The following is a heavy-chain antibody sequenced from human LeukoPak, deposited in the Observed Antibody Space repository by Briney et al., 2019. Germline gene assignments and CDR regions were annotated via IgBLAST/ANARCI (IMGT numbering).Heavy chain of an antibody. CDR3: ARGSSGYYIGYFDF. J-gene: IGHJ4*02. CDR2: MNQDGSKI. V-gene: IGHV3-7*01. D-gene: IGHD3-22*01. Sequence: PGGSLRLSCAASGFTFSRFWMTWVRQAPGKGLEWVANMNQDGSKIYYVDSLKGRFTISRDNAKNSLYLQMNGLRAEDTAVYYCARGSSGYYIGYFDFWGQGTLVTVYS. CDR1: GFTFSRFW.